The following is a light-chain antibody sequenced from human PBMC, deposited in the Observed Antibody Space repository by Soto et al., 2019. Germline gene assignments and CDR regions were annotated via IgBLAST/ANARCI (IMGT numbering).Light chain of an antibody. J-gene: IGKJ4*01. CDR3: QQYGSSPLT. Sequence: EIVLTQSPGTLSLSPGERATLSCRASQSVSSSDLAWYQQKPGQAPRLLIYGASSRATGIPDRFSGSGSGTEFSLTSSRLEPEDFAEYYCQQYGSSPLTFGGGTKVEIK. V-gene: IGKV3-20*01. CDR2: GAS. CDR1: QSVSSSD.